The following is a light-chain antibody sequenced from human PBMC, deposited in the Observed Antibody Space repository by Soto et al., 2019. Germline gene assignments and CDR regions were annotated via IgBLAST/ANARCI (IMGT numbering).Light chain of an antibody. J-gene: IGKJ3*01. V-gene: IGKV3-20*01. CDR2: GAS. CDR3: QQYGNTRFI. Sequence: EIVLTQSPGTLSLSPGERATLTCRASQNVNSKFFAWYQQKPGQVPRVLIYGASSRATGIPDRFSGSGSGTDFTLTISRLEPKDFAGSYCQQYGNTRFIFGPGTKVDI. CDR1: QNVNSKF.